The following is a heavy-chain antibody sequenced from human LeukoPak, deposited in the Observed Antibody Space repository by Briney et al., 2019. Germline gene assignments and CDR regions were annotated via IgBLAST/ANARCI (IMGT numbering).Heavy chain of an antibody. J-gene: IGHJ3*02. CDR1: SGSISSYY. CDR3: ARLGGSTGGAFDI. Sequence: SETLSLTCTVSSGSISSYYWSWIRQPPGKGLEWIGDVYDSGSANFNPSLKSRLTISVDTSKNQFSLKMSSVTAADTAVYYCARLGGSTGGAFDIWGQGTMVTVSS. CDR2: VYDSGSA. D-gene: IGHD1-26*01. V-gene: IGHV4-59*01.